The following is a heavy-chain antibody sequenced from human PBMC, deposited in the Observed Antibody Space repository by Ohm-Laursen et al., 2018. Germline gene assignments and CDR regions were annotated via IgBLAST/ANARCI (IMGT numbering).Heavy chain of an antibody. Sequence: SLRLSCPASGFTFINYAMNWVRQAPGKGLEWVSAIGGSGDSTFYADSVKGRFTISRDNSKNTLYLQMNSLRAEGTAVYYCAKAGEDGDFGAYWGQGTLVSVSS. CDR3: AKAGEDGDFGAY. CDR2: IGGSGDST. CDR1: GFTFINYA. J-gene: IGHJ4*02. V-gene: IGHV3-23*01. D-gene: IGHD4-17*01.